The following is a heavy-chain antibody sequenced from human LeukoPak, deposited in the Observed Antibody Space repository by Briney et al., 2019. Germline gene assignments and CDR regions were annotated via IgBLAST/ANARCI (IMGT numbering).Heavy chain of an antibody. CDR2: INNDASST. CDR3: ASLVVTDNWAFDI. D-gene: IGHD2-21*02. CDR1: GFTFSSYW. Sequence: GGSLRLSCAASGFTFSSYWMHWVRQAPGEGLVWVSRINNDASSTSYADSVNGRFTISRDNAKNTLYLQMNSLRAGDTAVYYCASLVVTDNWAFDIWGQGTMVIVSS. V-gene: IGHV3-74*01. J-gene: IGHJ3*02.